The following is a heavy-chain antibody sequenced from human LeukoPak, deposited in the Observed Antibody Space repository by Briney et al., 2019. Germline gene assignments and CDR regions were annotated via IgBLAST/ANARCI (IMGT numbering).Heavy chain of an antibody. CDR2: ISGSGGST. V-gene: IGHV3-23*01. CDR1: GFTFSSYA. D-gene: IGHD3-22*01. J-gene: IGHJ4*02. Sequence: GGSLRLSCAASGFTFSSYAMSWVRQAPGKGLEWVSAISGSGGSTYYADSVKGRFTISRDNSKNTLYLQMNSLRAEDTAVYYCAKDKTHDSSGYYYGYFDYWGQGTLVTVSS. CDR3: AKDKTHDSSGYYYGYFDY.